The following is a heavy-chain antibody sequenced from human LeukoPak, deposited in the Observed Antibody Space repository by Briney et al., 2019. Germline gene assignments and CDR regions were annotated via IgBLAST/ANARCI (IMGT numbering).Heavy chain of an antibody. D-gene: IGHD3-3*01. Sequence: PGGSLRLSCAASGFTFSAFAMTWVRQAPGKGLVWVSRINSDGSSTSYADSVKGRFTISRDNAKNTLYLQMNSLRAEDTAVYYCARDSYYDFWSGYLLRYYGMDVWGQGTTVTVSS. CDR1: GFTFSAFA. CDR2: INSDGSST. J-gene: IGHJ6*02. V-gene: IGHV3-74*01. CDR3: ARDSYYDFWSGYLLRYYGMDV.